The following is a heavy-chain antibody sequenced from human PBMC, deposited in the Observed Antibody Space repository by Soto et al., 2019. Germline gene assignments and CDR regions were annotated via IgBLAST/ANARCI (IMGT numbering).Heavy chain of an antibody. CDR1: GGTFSTFG. CDR3: ARTAPMDAGDKYYYDF. V-gene: IGHV1-69*01. D-gene: IGHD3-16*01. CDR2: IIPFFGTA. Sequence: EQLVQSGAEVKKTGSSVKVSCKTSGGTFSTFGISWVRQAPGQGLEWMGGIIPFFGTAEYSQKFEDRITITADESTNTVYMDLRSLTSEDTAIYYCARTAPMDAGDKYYYDFWGQGALVTVSS. J-gene: IGHJ4*02.